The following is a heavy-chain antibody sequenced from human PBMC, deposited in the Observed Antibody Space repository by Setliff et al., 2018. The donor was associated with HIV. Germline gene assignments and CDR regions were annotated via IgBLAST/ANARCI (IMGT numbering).Heavy chain of an antibody. CDR2: ISWDGATT. CDR1: GFIFDGYA. CDR3: AREGGSERMPFFYYYMDV. Sequence: LRLSCAASGFIFDGYAMHWVRQVPGKGLEWVALISWDGATTNYADSVKGRFNISRDSSKNSLYLQMNSLRTEDTALYYCAREGGSERMPFFYYYMDVWGKGTTVTVS. V-gene: IGHV3-43*01. J-gene: IGHJ6*03. D-gene: IGHD3-10*01.